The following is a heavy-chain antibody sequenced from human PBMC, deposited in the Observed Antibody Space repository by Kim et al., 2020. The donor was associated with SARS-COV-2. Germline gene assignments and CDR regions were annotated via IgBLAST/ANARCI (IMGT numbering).Heavy chain of an antibody. V-gene: IGHV3-30*04. D-gene: IGHD3-10*01. J-gene: IGHJ4*02. CDR2: ISYDGSNK. CDR1: GFTFSSYA. Sequence: GGSLRLSCAASGFTFSSYAMHWVRQAPGKGLEWVAVISYDGSNKYYADSVKGRFTISRDNSKNTLYLQMNSLRAEDTAVYYCARAPMVRERIDYWGQGTLVTVSS. CDR3: ARAPMVRERIDY.